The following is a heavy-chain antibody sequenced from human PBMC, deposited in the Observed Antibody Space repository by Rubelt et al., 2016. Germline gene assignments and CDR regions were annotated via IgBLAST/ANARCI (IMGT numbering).Heavy chain of an antibody. Sequence: LVQSGAEVMKPGSSVKVSCKASGGTFSSYAISWVRQAPGQGLEWMGRIIPILGIANYAQKFQGRVTITADKSTSTAYMELSSLRSEDTAVYYCARGREWELLRNYYGMDVWGQGTTVTVSS. J-gene: IGHJ6*02. CDR2: IIPILGIA. D-gene: IGHD1-26*01. CDR3: ARGREWELLRNYYGMDV. V-gene: IGHV1-69*04. CDR1: GGTFSSYA.